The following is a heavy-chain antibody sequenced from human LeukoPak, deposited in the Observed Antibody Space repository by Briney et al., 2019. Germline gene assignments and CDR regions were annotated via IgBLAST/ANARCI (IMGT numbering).Heavy chain of an antibody. J-gene: IGHJ4*02. CDR1: GGSVSSSSYH. D-gene: IGHD2-15*01. CDR2: IYYSGST. Sequence: SETLSLTCTVSGGSVSSSSYHWGWIRQPPGKGLEWIGSIYYSGSTYYNPSLKSRVTISVDTSKNQFSLKLSSVTAADTAVYYCARRYCTGGNCYFLGPIFRWGQGTLVTVSS. CDR3: ARRYCTGGNCYFLGPIFR. V-gene: IGHV4-39*01.